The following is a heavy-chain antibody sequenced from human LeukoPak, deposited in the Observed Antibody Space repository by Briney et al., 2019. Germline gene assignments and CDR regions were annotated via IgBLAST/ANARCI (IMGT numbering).Heavy chain of an antibody. V-gene: IGHV3-21*04. CDR2: ISSSSSYI. J-gene: IGHJ3*02. Sequence: GGSLRLSCAASGFTFSSYSMNWVRQAPGKGLEWVSSISSSSSYIYYADSVKGRFTISRDNAKNSLYLQMNSLRTEDTALYYCAKFGSGLKYAFDIWGQGTMVTVSS. CDR3: AKFGSGLKYAFDI. CDR1: GFTFSSYS. D-gene: IGHD3-3*01.